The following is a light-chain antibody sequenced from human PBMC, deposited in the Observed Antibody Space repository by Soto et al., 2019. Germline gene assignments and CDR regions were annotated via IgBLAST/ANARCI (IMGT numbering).Light chain of an antibody. Sequence: EIVLTQSPATLSLSPGERAALSCRASQSVSSNLAWYQQKPGQAPRLLIYGASTRATGVPARFSGSGSGTEFTLTISSLQSEDFAVYHCHQYNSWPRTFGQGTKVDIK. CDR1: QSVSSN. CDR2: GAS. V-gene: IGKV3-15*01. J-gene: IGKJ1*01. CDR3: HQYNSWPRT.